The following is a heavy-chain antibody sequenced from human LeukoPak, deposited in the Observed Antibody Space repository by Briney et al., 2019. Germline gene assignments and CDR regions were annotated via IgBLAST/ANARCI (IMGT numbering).Heavy chain of an antibody. V-gene: IGHV3-30*03. CDR2: ISYDGSNK. CDR3: ATAGYSSSWRDY. J-gene: IGHJ4*02. D-gene: IGHD6-13*01. CDR1: GFTFSSSG. Sequence: GGSLRLSCAASGFTFSSSGMHWVRQAPGKGLEWVAVISYDGSNKYYADSVKGRFTISRDNSKNTLYLQMNSLRAEDTAVYYCATAGYSSSWRDYWGQGTLVTVSS.